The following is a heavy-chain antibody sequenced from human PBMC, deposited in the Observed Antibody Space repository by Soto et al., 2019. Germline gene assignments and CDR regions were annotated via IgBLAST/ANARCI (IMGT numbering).Heavy chain of an antibody. CDR1: GYTFTSYG. CDR3: ARDGPVMDV. CDR2: ISAYNGNT. Sequence: GASVKVSCKASGYTFTSYGISWVRQAPGQGLEWMGWISAYNGNTNYAQELQGRVTMTTDTSTSTAYMELSSLRSEDTAVYYFARDGPVMDVWGQGTTVPVSS. V-gene: IGHV1-18*01. J-gene: IGHJ6*02.